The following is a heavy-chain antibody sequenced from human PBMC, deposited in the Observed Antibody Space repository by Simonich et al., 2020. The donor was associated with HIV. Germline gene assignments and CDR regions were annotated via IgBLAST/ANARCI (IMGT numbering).Heavy chain of an antibody. V-gene: IGHV3-74*01. CDR2: INSDGSST. D-gene: IGHD3-22*01. CDR3: ARFAYYDSSGYYGYFQH. CDR1: GFTFSSYW. Sequence: EVQLVESGGGLVQPGGSLRLSCAASGFTFSSYWMNWVRQAPGEGLGGGSSINSDGSSTNYVDSGKGRFTISRDNAKNTLHLQMNSLRAEDTAVYYCARFAYYDSSGYYGYFQHWGQGTLVTVSS. J-gene: IGHJ1*01.